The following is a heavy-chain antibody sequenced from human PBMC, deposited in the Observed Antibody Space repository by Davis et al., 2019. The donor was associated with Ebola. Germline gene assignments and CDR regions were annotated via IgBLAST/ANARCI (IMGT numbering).Heavy chain of an antibody. D-gene: IGHD2-2*02. CDR3: AKDEGYCSSTSCYTIFDY. V-gene: IGHV3-53*01. CDR1: GFTVSSHY. Sequence: PGGSLRLSCAGSGFTVSSHYTSWVRQAPGKGLEWLSVICSGDDTYYADSVKGRFTISRDNSKNTLYLQMNSLRAEDTAVYYCAKDEGYCSSTSCYTIFDYWGQGTLVTVSS. CDR2: ICSGDDT. J-gene: IGHJ4*02.